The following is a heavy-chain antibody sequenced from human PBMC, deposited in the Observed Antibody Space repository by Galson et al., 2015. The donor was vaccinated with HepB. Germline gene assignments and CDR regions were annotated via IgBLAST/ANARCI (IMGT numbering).Heavy chain of an antibody. CDR2: ISYDGSNK. V-gene: IGHV3-30*04. CDR3: ARELTGKHYYYYGMDV. CDR1: GFTFSSYA. Sequence: SLRLSCAASGFTFSSYAMHWVRQAPGKGLEWVAVISYDGSNKYYADSVKGRFTISRDNSKNTLYLQMNSLRAEDTAVYYCARELTGKHYYYYGMDVWGQGTTVTVSS. D-gene: IGHD3-9*01. J-gene: IGHJ6*02.